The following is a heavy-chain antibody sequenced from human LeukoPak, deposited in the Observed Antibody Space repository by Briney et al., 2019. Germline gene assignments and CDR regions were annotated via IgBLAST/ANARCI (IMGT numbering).Heavy chain of an antibody. CDR2: INPNSGGT. CDR1: GYTFTGYY. Sequence: ASVKVSCKASGYTFTGYYMHWVRQAPGQGLEWMGWINPNSGGTTYAQKFQGRVTMTRDTSISTAHMELSRLRSDDTAVYYCATDHPLSGLRLGELSFSSSRGGQRPLDNWFDPWGQGTLVTVSS. V-gene: IGHV1-2*02. D-gene: IGHD3-16*02. J-gene: IGHJ5*02. CDR3: ATDHPLSGLRLGELSFSSSRGGQRPLDNWFDP.